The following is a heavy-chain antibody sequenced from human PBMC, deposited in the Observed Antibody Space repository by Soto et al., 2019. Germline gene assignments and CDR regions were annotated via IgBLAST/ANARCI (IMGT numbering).Heavy chain of an antibody. CDR1: GGSISPYY. CDR3: ARVIATAVHWFDP. Sequence: SETLSLTCTVSGGSISPYYWSWIRQPPGRGLEWVAYIYYDGTSSYNPSLKSRVTIALETSKNQFSLKLSSVTAADTAVYYCARVIATAVHWFDPWGQGTLVTVSS. D-gene: IGHD6-13*01. J-gene: IGHJ5*02. CDR2: IYYDGTS. V-gene: IGHV4-59*12.